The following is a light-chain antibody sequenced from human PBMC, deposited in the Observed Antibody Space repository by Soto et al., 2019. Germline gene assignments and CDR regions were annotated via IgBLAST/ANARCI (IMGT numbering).Light chain of an antibody. CDR2: SNN. CDR3: AAWDDSLSGSYV. Sequence: QSVLTQPPSASGTPGQRVTISCSGSSSNIGSNYVYWYQQLPGTAPKLLIYSNNQRPSGVPDRFSGSKSGTSASLAISGLRSEDEADYYCAAWDDSLSGSYVFGTGTSSPS. CDR1: SSNIGSNY. V-gene: IGLV1-47*02. J-gene: IGLJ1*01.